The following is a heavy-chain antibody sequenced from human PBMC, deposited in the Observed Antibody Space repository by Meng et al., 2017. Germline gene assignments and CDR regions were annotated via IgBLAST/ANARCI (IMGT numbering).Heavy chain of an antibody. J-gene: IGHJ4*02. CDR3: ARVVYSSGWSFDY. CDR1: GFTFSSYG. V-gene: IGHV3-33*08. Sequence: VQLVEAGGGLVQPGGCLRLSCAASGFTFSSYGMHWVRQAPGKGLEWVAVIWYDGSNKYYADSVKGRFTISRNNSKNTLYLQMNSLRAEDTAVYYCARVVYSSGWSFDYWGQGTLVTVSS. CDR2: IWYDGSNK. D-gene: IGHD6-19*01.